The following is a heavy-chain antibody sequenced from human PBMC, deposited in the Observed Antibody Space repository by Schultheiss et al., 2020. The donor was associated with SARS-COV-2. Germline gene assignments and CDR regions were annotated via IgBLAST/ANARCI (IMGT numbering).Heavy chain of an antibody. CDR1: GFTFGTYN. Sequence: GGSLRLSCAASGFTFGTYNMHWVRQAPGKGLEFVASIRSSGRDIYYADSMQGRFTMSRDNSRNTLYLQMHILRPEDTAVYYCAKGAVAGDDAFDLWGQGTLVTVSS. CDR3: AKGAVAGDDAFDL. V-gene: IGHV3-21*01. CDR2: IRSSGRDI. D-gene: IGHD6-19*01. J-gene: IGHJ3*01.